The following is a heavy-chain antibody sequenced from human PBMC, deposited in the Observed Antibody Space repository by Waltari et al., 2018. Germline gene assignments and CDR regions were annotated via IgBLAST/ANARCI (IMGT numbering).Heavy chain of an antibody. CDR3: ARVRRVDYGDYPGSY. J-gene: IGHJ4*02. CDR2: ISPIFGTA. D-gene: IGHD4-17*01. V-gene: IGHV1-69*13. CDR1: GGPVSSYA. Sequence: QVQLVQSGAEVTKPGSSVKVSCKASGGPVSSYAIRWVRQAPGQGLEWMGGISPIFGTANYAQKFQGRVTITADESTSTAYMELSSLRSEDTAVYYCARVRRVDYGDYPGSYWGQGTLVTVSS.